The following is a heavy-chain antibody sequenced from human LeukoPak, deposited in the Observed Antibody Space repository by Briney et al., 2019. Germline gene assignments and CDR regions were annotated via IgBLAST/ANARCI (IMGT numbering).Heavy chain of an antibody. CDR3: AKGTYYDFWSGYQGIDY. V-gene: IGHV3-23*01. CDR1: GFTFCIYA. J-gene: IGHJ4*02. Sequence: GGSLRLSCADSGFTFCIYAMSWVRQALGKGLGWVSAICGRGGSTYYADSVKGRFTISRENSKNTLYLQMNSLRADDTAVYYCAKGTYYDFWSGYQGIDYWGQGTLVTVSS. CDR2: ICGRGGST. D-gene: IGHD3-3*01.